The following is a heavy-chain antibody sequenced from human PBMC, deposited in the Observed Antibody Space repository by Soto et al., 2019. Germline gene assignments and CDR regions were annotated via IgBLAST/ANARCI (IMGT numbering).Heavy chain of an antibody. CDR2: IYHSGST. CDR1: GGSISSSNW. CDR3: ERVRGELPFLEWSHGWFDP. D-gene: IGHD3-3*01. Sequence: SETLSLTCAVSGGSISSSNWWSWVRQPPGKGLEWIGEIYHSGSTNYNPSLKSRVTISVDKSKNQFSLKLSSVTAADTAVYYCERVRGELPFLEWSHGWFDPWGQGTLVTVSS. V-gene: IGHV4-4*02. J-gene: IGHJ5*02.